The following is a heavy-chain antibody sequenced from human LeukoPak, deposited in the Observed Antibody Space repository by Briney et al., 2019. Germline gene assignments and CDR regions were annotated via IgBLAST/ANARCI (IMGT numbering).Heavy chain of an antibody. CDR2: IFYSGSA. Sequence: GSLRLSCAASGFTVSSNYMSWIRQPPGKGLEWIGSIFYSGSAHYNPSLKSRVTISVDTSKNQFSLKLSSVTAADTAVYYCASPGMGYWGQGTLVTVSS. CDR1: GFTVSSNY. CDR3: ASPGMGY. J-gene: IGHJ4*02. V-gene: IGHV4-59*02. D-gene: IGHD1-14*01.